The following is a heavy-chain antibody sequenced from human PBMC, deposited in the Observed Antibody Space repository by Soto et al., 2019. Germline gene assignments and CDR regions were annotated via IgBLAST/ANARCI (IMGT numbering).Heavy chain of an antibody. CDR1: GGSFSNSA. D-gene: IGHD6-6*01. J-gene: IGHJ4*02. CDR3: ARPSGLLGQFSALVDY. CDR2: IIPIFTTT. V-gene: IGHV1-69*18. Sequence: QVQLVQSGSEVRRPGSSVKVSCKASGGSFSNSAIAWVRQAPGQGLEWLGIIIPIFTTTNYAQKFKDRLTITADGSTSTAYMELSGLKSEDTAVYFCARPSGLLGQFSALVDYWGQGTLVTVSS.